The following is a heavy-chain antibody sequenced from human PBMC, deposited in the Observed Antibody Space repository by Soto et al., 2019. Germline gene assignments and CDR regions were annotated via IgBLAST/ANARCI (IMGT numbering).Heavy chain of an antibody. CDR1: GYTFSNYH. CDR3: ARGASSDPSFYYHYMDV. Sequence: ASVKVSCKASGYTFSNYHINWVRQASGQGLEWMGWMNPDSGNTGYAEKFQGRVTMTRNSSISTAYMELSGLRSQDTAVYYCARGASSDPSFYYHYMDVWGKGTTVTVPS. J-gene: IGHJ6*03. V-gene: IGHV1-8*01. CDR2: MNPDSGNT. D-gene: IGHD3-10*01.